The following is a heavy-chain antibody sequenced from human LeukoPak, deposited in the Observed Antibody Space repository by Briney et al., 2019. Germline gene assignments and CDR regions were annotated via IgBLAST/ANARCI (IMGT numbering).Heavy chain of an antibody. J-gene: IGHJ6*02. CDR2: ISYDGSNK. Sequence: GRSLRLSCAASGFTFSSYAMHWVRQAPGKGLEWVAVISYDGSNKYYADSVKGRFTISRDNSKNTLYLQMNSLRAEDTAVYYCARVRPNKYCSGGSCYQTGGMDVWGQGTRSPSP. CDR1: GFTFSSYA. CDR3: ARVRPNKYCSGGSCYQTGGMDV. V-gene: IGHV3-30-3*01. D-gene: IGHD2-15*01.